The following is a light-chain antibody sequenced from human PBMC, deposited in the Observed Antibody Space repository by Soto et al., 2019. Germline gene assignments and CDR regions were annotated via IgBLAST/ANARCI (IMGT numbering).Light chain of an antibody. CDR1: QSVVSSS. V-gene: IGKV3-20*01. Sequence: EVVLTQSPGTVSLSTGERATLSCRASQSVVSSSLAWYQQKPGQAPRLLIYCASSRATGIPDRFSGSGSGTDFTLTISSLEPEDLAVYYCQQYGTPPQTFGQGTKVDIK. CDR2: CAS. J-gene: IGKJ1*01. CDR3: QQYGTPPQT.